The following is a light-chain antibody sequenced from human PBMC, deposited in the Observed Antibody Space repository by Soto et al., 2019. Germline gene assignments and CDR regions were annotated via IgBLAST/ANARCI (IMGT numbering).Light chain of an antibody. CDR1: SSDVGGYDY. CDR2: EVS. V-gene: IGLV2-8*01. CDR3: SSYAGSNNFV. J-gene: IGLJ2*01. Sequence: QSALTQPPSASGSPGQSVTISCTGTSSDVGGYDYVSWYQQDSGKAPKLMIYEVSKRPSGVPNRFSGSKSGNTASLTVSGLQAEDEAYYYCSSYAGSNNFVFGGGTKVTVL.